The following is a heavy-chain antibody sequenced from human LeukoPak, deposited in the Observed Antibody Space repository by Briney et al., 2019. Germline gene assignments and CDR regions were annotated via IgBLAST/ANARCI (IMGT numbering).Heavy chain of an antibody. J-gene: IGHJ6*02. Sequence: GASVKVSCKASGYTFTSYDINWVRQATGQGLEWMGWMNPNNGNTDYAQKFQGRVTMTRNTSISTAYMELSSLRSEDTAVYYCARVKTVTTLYYYYGMDVWGQGTTVTVSS. V-gene: IGHV1-8*01. CDR2: MNPNNGNT. CDR1: GYTFTSYD. D-gene: IGHD4-17*01. CDR3: ARVKTVTTLYYYYGMDV.